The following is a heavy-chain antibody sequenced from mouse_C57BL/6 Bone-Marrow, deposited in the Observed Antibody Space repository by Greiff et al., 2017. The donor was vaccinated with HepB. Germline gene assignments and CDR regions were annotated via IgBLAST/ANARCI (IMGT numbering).Heavy chain of an antibody. CDR3: ARSGGMVTTGIDYAMDY. D-gene: IGHD2-2*01. Sequence: QVQLQQSGAELAKPGASVKLSCTASGYTFTSYWMHWVKQRPGQGLEWIGYIHPSSGYTKYNHKFKDKATVTADKSSSTAYRQLSSLTYEDSSVYYCARSGGMVTTGIDYAMDYWGQGTSVTVSS. CDR1: GYTFTSYW. J-gene: IGHJ4*01. CDR2: IHPSSGYT. V-gene: IGHV1-7*01.